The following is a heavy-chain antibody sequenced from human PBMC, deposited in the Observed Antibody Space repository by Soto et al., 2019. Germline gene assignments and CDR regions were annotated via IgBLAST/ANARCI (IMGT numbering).Heavy chain of an antibody. Sequence: EVQLVESGGGLIQPGWSLRLSCAASGFTVSSNYMSWVRQAPGKGLEWVSVIYSGGSTYYADSVKGRFTISRDNSKNTLYLQMNSLRAEDTAVYYCARDGVGVFYYGMDVWGQGTTVTVSS. J-gene: IGHJ6*02. CDR3: ARDGVGVFYYGMDV. CDR2: IYSGGST. D-gene: IGHD3-16*01. CDR1: GFTVSSNY. V-gene: IGHV3-53*01.